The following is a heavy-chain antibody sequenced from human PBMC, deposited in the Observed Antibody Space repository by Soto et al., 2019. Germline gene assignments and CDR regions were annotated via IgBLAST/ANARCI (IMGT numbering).Heavy chain of an antibody. J-gene: IGHJ4*02. V-gene: IGHV3-21*01. CDR1: GFTFSSYS. CDR2: ISSSSSYI. Sequence: VGSLRLSCAASGFTFSSYSMNWVRQAPGKGLEWVSSISSSSSYIYYADSVKGRFTISRDNAKNSLYLQMNSLRAEDTAVYYCARDGSISSSVPYYFDYWGQGTLVTVSS. D-gene: IGHD6-6*01. CDR3: ARDGSISSSVPYYFDY.